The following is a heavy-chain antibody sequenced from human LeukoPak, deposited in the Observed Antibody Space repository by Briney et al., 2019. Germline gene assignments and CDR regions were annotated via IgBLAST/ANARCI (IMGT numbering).Heavy chain of an antibody. V-gene: IGHV3-9*03. CDR2: ISWNSGSI. CDR3: AKVATRYYDSSGYYSHYFDY. J-gene: IGHJ4*02. Sequence: GGSLRLSCAASGFTFDDYAMHWVRQAPGKGLEWVSGISWNSGSIGYAASVKGRLTISRDNAKNSLYLQMNSLRAEDMALYYCAKVATRYYDSSGYYSHYFDYWGQGTLVTVSS. CDR1: GFTFDDYA. D-gene: IGHD3-22*01.